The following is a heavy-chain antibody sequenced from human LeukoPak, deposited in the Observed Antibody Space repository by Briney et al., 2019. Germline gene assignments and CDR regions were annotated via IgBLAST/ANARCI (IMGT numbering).Heavy chain of an antibody. CDR1: GYSFTSYW. Sequence: AGESLKISCKGSGYSFTSYWIGWVRQMPGKGLEWMGIIYPGDSDTRYSPSFQGQVTISADKSISTAYLQWSSLKASDTAMYYCARDTYYYDSSGYWGLPHYYYYGMDVWGQGTTVTVSS. J-gene: IGHJ6*02. D-gene: IGHD3-22*01. V-gene: IGHV5-51*01. CDR2: IYPGDSDT. CDR3: ARDTYYYDSSGYWGLPHYYYYGMDV.